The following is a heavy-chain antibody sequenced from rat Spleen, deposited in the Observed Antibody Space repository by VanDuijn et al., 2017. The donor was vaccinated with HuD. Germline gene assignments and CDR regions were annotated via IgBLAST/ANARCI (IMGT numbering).Heavy chain of an antibody. CDR3: ARGGVYLRGDYFDY. J-gene: IGHJ2*01. D-gene: IGHD1-4*01. Sequence: QVQLKESGPGLVQPSQTLSLTCTVSGFSLTSYHVSWVRQPPGKGLEWMGIIWTGGSTAYNSLLKSRLSISRDTSKNQVFLKMNSLQSEDTTTYYCARGGVYLRGDYFDYWGQGVMVTVSS. CDR1: GFSLTSYH. CDR2: IWTGGST. V-gene: IGHV2-43*01.